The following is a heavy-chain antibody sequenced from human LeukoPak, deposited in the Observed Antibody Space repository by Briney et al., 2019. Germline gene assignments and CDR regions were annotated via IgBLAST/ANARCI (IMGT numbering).Heavy chain of an antibody. D-gene: IGHD4-23*01. CDR1: GGSFSGYY. Sequence: PSETLSLTCAVYGGSFSGYYWSWIRQPPVKGLEWIGEINHSGSTNYNPSLKSRVTISVDTSKNQFSLKLSSVTAADTAVYYCARETITVLTPIFDYWGQGTLVTVSS. J-gene: IGHJ4*02. V-gene: IGHV4-34*01. CDR3: ARETITVLTPIFDY. CDR2: INHSGST.